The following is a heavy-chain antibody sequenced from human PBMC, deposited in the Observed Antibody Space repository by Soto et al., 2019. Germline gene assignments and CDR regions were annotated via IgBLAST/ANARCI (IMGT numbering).Heavy chain of an antibody. V-gene: IGHV3-23*01. Sequence: PGGSLRVSCAASGFTFENFGMSWGRQAPGKGLEWISSISGSGLNKYYADSVKGRFTISRDNSKNTVYLELSNLRAEDTAVYHCAKNQGVELVPLATVDWFDPWGQGSVVTVS. CDR2: ISGSGLNK. CDR3: AKNQGVELVPLATVDWFDP. D-gene: IGHD1-26*01. CDR1: GFTFENFG. J-gene: IGHJ5*02.